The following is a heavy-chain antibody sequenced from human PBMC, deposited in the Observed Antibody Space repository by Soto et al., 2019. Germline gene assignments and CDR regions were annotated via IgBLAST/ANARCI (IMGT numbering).Heavy chain of an antibody. Sequence: GASGRVSCKASGYTFTSYALHWVRQVPGQSLEWMGWINPGNDRTKFSQKFQGRVTFTRDTSASTAYMELRSLRSEDTAVYYCAREVASADYFLDYWGQGTLVTVSS. V-gene: IGHV1-3*01. CDR1: GYTFTSYA. CDR3: AREVASADYFLDY. J-gene: IGHJ4*02. CDR2: INPGNDRT. D-gene: IGHD2-15*01.